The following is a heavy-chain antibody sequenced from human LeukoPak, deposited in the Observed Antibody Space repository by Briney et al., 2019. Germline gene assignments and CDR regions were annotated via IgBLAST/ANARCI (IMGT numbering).Heavy chain of an antibody. CDR3: ARDRIAAAGRGYYYYYGMDV. V-gene: IGHV1-69*01. D-gene: IGHD6-13*01. CDR1: GGTFSSYA. CDR2: IIPIFGTA. Sequence: SVKVSCKASGGTFSSYAISWVRQAPGQGLEWMGGIIPIFGTANYAQKFQGRDTITADESTSTAYMELSSLRSEDTAVYYCARDRIAAAGRGYYYYYGMDVWGKGTTVTVSS. J-gene: IGHJ6*04.